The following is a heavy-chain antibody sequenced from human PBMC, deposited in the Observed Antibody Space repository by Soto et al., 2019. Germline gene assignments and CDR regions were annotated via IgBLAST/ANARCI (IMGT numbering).Heavy chain of an antibody. Sequence: SQTLSLTCAISGDCVSSNSAAWNWIRQSPSIGLVWLGRAEYRDQWYYGSAVSVRSRITVMPDTSKNQFSLQLKSVTREDTAVYYCTKQKAASLTYNDMDVWAQGTTVPVSS. J-gene: IGHJ6*02. D-gene: IGHD2-15*01. V-gene: IGHV6-1*01. CDR3: TKQKAASLTYNDMDV. CDR2: AEYRDQWYY. CDR1: GDCVSSNSAA.